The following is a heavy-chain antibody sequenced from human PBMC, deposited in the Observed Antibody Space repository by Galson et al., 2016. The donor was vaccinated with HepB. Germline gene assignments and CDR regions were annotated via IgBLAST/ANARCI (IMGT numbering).Heavy chain of an antibody. Sequence: SLRLSCAASGFPFSVYSMHWVRQAPGKGLEWVAVISYDGGNRDYADSVKGRFTVSRDYSNNTLYLQMNSLRPDDTAVYYCGRDVGQYSFGQIDYWGQGTRVTVSS. V-gene: IGHV3-30-3*01. CDR2: ISYDGGNR. D-gene: IGHD5-18*01. CDR3: GRDVGQYSFGQIDY. J-gene: IGHJ4*02. CDR1: GFPFSVYS.